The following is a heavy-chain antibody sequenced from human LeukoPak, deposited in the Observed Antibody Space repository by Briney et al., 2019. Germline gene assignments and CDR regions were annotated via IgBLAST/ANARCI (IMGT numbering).Heavy chain of an antibody. V-gene: IGHV1-46*01. CDR1: GYTFTSHW. CDR3: AKAPRNSSTMLDY. J-gene: IGHJ4*02. Sequence: ASEKVSCKASGYTFTSHWIQWVRQAPGQGLEWLGLINPSDGSIAYAHRFQGRVTMTRDTSTSIVYMDLSSLRSEDTVVYYCAKAPRNSSTMLDYWGQGTLLTVSS. CDR2: INPSDGSI. D-gene: IGHD6-13*01.